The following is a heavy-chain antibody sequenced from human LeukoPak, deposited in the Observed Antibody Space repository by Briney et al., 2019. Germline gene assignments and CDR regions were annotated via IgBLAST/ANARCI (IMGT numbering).Heavy chain of an antibody. CDR2: INSDGSST. CDR3: AREEGEYCSSTSCYLSDGNWFDP. V-gene: IGHV3-74*01. J-gene: IGHJ5*02. Sequence: GGSLRLSCAASGFTFSSYWMHWVRQAPGKGLVWVSRINSDGSSTSYADSVKGRFTISRDNAKNTLYLQMNSLRAEDTAVYYCAREEGEYCSSTSCYLSDGNWFDPWGQGTLVTVSS. CDR1: GFTFSSYW. D-gene: IGHD2-2*01.